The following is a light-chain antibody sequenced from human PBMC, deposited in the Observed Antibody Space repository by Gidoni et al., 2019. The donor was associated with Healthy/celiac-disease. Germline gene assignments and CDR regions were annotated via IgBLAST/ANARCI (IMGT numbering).Light chain of an antibody. CDR1: QRVSSN. Sequence: DIVMTQSPATLSVSPGERATLSCRASQRVSSNLAWYQQKPGQDPRLLIYGASTRATGIPARFSGSGSGTEFTLTISSLQSEDFAVYYCQQYNNWPHSFGQGTKLEIK. CDR2: GAS. J-gene: IGKJ2*03. CDR3: QQYNNWPHS. V-gene: IGKV3-15*01.